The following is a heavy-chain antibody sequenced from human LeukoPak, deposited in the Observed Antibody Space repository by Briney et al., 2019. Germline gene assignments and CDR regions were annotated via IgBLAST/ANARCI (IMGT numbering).Heavy chain of an antibody. J-gene: IGHJ4*02. CDR2: IYYSGNT. CDR3: ARAFRGHDY. V-gene: IGHV4-59*13. D-gene: IGHD3-10*01. CDR1: GDSISSSY. Sequence: SETLSLTCTVSGDSISSSYCNWIRQPPGKGLELIGYIYYSGNTNYNPSLKSRVTISVDTSKNQFSLKLTSVTGADAAVYYCARAFRGHDYWGEGSLVSVS.